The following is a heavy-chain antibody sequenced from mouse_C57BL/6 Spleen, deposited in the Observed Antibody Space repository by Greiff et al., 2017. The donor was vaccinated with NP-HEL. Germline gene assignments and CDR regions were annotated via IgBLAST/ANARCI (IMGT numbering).Heavy chain of an antibody. CDR3: ARGYYGNYDYAMDY. V-gene: IGHV1-81*01. Sequence: QVQLQQSGAELARPGASVKLSCKASGYTFTSYGISWVKQRTGQGLEWIGEIYPRSGNTYYNEKFKGKATLTADKSSSTAYMELRSLTSEDSAVYFCARGYYGNYDYAMDYWGQGTSVTVSS. CDR2: IYPRSGNT. J-gene: IGHJ4*01. CDR1: GYTFTSYG. D-gene: IGHD2-1*01.